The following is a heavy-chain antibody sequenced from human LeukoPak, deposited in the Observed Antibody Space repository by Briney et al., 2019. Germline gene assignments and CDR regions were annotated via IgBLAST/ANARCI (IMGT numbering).Heavy chain of an antibody. CDR3: ARDGLYSSGWYEGDAFDI. Sequence: PGGSLRLSCAASGFTFSSYSMNWVRQAPGKGLEWVSSISSSSSYIYYADLVKGRFTISRDNAKNSLYLQMNSLRAEDTAVYYCARDGLYSSGWYEGDAFDIWGQGTMVTVSS. CDR2: ISSSSSYI. V-gene: IGHV3-21*01. J-gene: IGHJ3*02. D-gene: IGHD6-19*01. CDR1: GFTFSSYS.